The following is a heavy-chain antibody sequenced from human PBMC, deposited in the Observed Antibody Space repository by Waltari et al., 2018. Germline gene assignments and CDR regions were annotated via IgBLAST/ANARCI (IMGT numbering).Heavy chain of an antibody. Sequence: EVQLEESGGGLVQPGGSLRLSCAASGFTVSHHFMTWVRQAPGKGLEWPAVLYSGGSTYAANSVKGRFTISRDNSKNTLYLQMSSVRADDTAVYYCARDRSSTSGWYWGALDIWGQGTMVTVSS. CDR1: GFTVSHHF. D-gene: IGHD6-19*01. V-gene: IGHV3-66*01. J-gene: IGHJ3*02. CDR2: LYSGGST. CDR3: ARDRSSTSGWYWGALDI.